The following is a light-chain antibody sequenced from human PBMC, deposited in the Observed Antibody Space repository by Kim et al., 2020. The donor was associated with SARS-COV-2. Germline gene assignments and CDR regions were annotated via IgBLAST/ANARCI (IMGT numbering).Light chain of an antibody. CDR1: QSVSGY. V-gene: IGKV3-11*01. CDR2: NGS. J-gene: IGKJ4*01. Sequence: LSPGERATPSCRASQSVSGYLAWYQQKPGQAPRLFIVNGSQRATGIPARFSGSWSGTDFTLTISSLEPEDFAVYYCQQRNNWPFTFGEGTKVDIK. CDR3: QQRNNWPFT.